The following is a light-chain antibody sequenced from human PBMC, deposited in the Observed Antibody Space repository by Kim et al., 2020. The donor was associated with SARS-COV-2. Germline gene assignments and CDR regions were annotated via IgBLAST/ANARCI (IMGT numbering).Light chain of an antibody. CDR3: AAWEGSLHGYV. V-gene: IGLV1-44*01. Sequence: QSVLTQPPSESGTPGQRVTISCSGSTSNIGSNNVNWYQQLPGTAPKLLIYSNNQRPSGVPDRISGSKYGTSASLAISGLQSGDEADYYCAAWEGSLHGYVFGTGTKVTVL. CDR2: SNN. J-gene: IGLJ1*01. CDR1: TSNIGSNN.